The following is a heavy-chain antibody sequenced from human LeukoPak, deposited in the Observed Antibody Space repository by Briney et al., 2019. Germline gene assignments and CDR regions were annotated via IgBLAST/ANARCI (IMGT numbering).Heavy chain of an antibody. J-gene: IGHJ4*02. V-gene: IGHV6-1*01. Sequence: PSQTLSLTCAISGDSVSSNSAAWTWIRQSPSRGLEWLGRTYYRSKWYNDYAVSVKSRITINPDTSKNQFSLQLNSVTPEDTAVYYCARGVFGSSWYSYYFDYWGQGTLVTVSS. CDR2: TYYRSKWYN. CDR3: ARGVFGSSWYSYYFDY. D-gene: IGHD6-13*01. CDR1: GDSVSSNSAA.